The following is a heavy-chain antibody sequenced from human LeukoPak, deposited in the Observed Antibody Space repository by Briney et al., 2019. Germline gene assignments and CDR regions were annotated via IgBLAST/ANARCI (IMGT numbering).Heavy chain of an antibody. CDR3: ARNRASGTPYFDY. CDR2: ICYSGSS. CDR1: RGSISGFY. D-gene: IGHD3-10*01. J-gene: IGHJ4*02. V-gene: IGHV4-59*08. Sequence: SETLSLTCTISRGSISGFYWSWIRQPPGKGLEWIGYICYSGSSNYNPSLKSRVTISVDTSKDQFSLKLSSVTAADTAVYYCARNRASGTPYFDYWGQGLLVTVSS.